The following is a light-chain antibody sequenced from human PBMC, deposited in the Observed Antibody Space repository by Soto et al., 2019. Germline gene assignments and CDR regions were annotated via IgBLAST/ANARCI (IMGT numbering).Light chain of an antibody. CDR1: SSDVGPYNY. Sequence: ALTQPASVSGSPGQSITISCTGTSSDVGPYNYVSWYQHHPGKAPKLLIYEVTKRPSGVSNRFSGSKSGNTASLTISGLQAEDEADYYCSSYTTSSTLVFGGGTKLTVL. J-gene: IGLJ3*02. V-gene: IGLV2-14*01. CDR2: EVT. CDR3: SSYTTSSTLV.